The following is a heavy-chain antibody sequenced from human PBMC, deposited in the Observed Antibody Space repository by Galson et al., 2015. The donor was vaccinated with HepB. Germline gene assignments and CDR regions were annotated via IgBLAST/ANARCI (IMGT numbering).Heavy chain of an antibody. CDR1: GDSVSSNRAA. D-gene: IGHD5-24*01. J-gene: IGHJ3*02. CDR3: ARVGPGRDGYNYGALDI. V-gene: IGHV6-1*01. Sequence: CAISGDSVSSNRAAWNWIRRSPSRGLEWLGRTLDRSKWSFDYAPSVASRIIINPDTSKNQDSLQLNSVTPEDTAVYYCARVGPGRDGYNYGALDIWAQGTMVSVSS. CDR2: TLDRSKWSF.